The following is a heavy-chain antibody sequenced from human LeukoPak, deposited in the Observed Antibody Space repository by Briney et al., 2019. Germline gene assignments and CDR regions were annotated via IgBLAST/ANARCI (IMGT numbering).Heavy chain of an antibody. CDR1: GFTFSSYW. CDR2: IKQDGSEK. Sequence: PGGSLRLSCAASGFTFSSYWMSWVRQAPGKGLEWVANIKQDGSEKYYVDSVKGRFTISRDNAKNSLYLQMNSLRAEDTAVYYCARDGPDWNYLLDYWGQGTLVTVSS. V-gene: IGHV3-7*01. CDR3: ARDGPDWNYLLDY. J-gene: IGHJ4*02. D-gene: IGHD1-7*01.